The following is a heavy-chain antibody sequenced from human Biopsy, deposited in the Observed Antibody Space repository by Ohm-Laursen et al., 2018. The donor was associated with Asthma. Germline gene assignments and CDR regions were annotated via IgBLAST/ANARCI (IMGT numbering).Heavy chain of an antibody. J-gene: IGHJ6*02. V-gene: IGHV4-30-4*01. Sequence: PSETLSLTCRVSGGYTGSSDHHWAWIRQAPGKGPEWIGFVFWSGSTHYSRSLERRVSISIDTATNEFSMKLWSVTPADTAVYFCARVVSCGDIYFGIDVWGPGNTVVVS. CDR3: ARVVSCGDIYFGIDV. CDR1: GGYTGSSDHH. CDR2: VFWSGST. D-gene: IGHD4-23*01.